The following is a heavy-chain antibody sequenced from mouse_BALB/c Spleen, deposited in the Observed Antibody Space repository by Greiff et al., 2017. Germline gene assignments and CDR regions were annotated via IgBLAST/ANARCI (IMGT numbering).Heavy chain of an antibody. CDR2: ISSGGGST. D-gene: IGHD1-1*01. CDR1: GFAFSSYD. CDR3: ERQSVHYGSVWFAY. J-gene: IGHJ3*01. Sequence: EVKVVESGGGLVKPGGSLKLSCAASGFAFSSYDMSWVRQTPEKRLEWVAYISSGGGSTYYPDTVKGRFTISRDNAKNTLYLQMSSLKSEDTAMYYCERQSVHYGSVWFAYWGQGTLVTVSA. V-gene: IGHV5-12-1*01.